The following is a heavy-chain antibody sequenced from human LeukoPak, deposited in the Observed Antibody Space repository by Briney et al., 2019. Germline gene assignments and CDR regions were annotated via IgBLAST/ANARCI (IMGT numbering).Heavy chain of an antibody. J-gene: IGHJ3*02. CDR1: GASISGYY. Sequence: SETLSLTCTVSGASISGYYGSWIRQPPGKGLEWVGFIYYSRKTNYNPSLKSRVTRSVDTSQKQFSLRLASVTAADTAVYYCARPLMVPTIYAFDSWGQGTLVTVSS. V-gene: IGHV4-59*01. CDR2: IYYSRKT. D-gene: IGHD4/OR15-4a*01. CDR3: ARPLMVPTIYAFDS.